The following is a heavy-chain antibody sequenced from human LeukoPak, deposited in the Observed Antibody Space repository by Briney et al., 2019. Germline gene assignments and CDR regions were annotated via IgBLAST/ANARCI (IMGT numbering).Heavy chain of an antibody. J-gene: IGHJ4*02. Sequence: GASVNVSCQASGYTLTSYYMHWVRQAAGKGLEGMGIINPSGGSTSYAQKFQGRVTMTRDTSTSTVYMELSSLSSEVTAVYYCASHWGNWNDLHYWGQGTLVTVS. CDR1: GYTLTSYY. D-gene: IGHD1-1*01. CDR3: ASHWGNWNDLHY. V-gene: IGHV1-46*01. CDR2: INPSGGST.